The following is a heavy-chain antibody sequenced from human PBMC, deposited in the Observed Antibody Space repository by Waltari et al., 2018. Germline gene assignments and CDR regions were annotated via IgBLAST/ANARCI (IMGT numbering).Heavy chain of an antibody. J-gene: IGHJ6*02. D-gene: IGHD1-20*01. Sequence: QVQLVQSGAEVKKPGSSVKVSCKASGGTFSSYAISWVRQAPGQGLEWMGRIIPIFGTANYAQKCQGRVTITADKSTSTAYMELSSLRSEDTAVYYCALVTGTTPSPYYYYYGMDVWGQGTTVTVSS. CDR2: IIPIFGTA. CDR3: ALVTGTTPSPYYYYYGMDV. V-gene: IGHV1-69*08. CDR1: GGTFSSYA.